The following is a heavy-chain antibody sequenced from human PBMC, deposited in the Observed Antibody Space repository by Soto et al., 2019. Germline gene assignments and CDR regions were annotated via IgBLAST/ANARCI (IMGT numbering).Heavy chain of an antibody. V-gene: IGHV3-33*01. CDR3: ARDIGHNSYYCHTMDV. D-gene: IGHD1-20*01. J-gene: IGHJ6*02. CDR2: IWYDGSNE. Sequence: GSLRLSCAASGFTFSTYAMHWVRQAPGKGLDWVAAIWYDGSNESYADSVKGRFSISRDNSENTLYLQMNSLRAEDTAVYYCARDIGHNSYYCHTMDVWGQGTTVTVSS. CDR1: GFTFSTYA.